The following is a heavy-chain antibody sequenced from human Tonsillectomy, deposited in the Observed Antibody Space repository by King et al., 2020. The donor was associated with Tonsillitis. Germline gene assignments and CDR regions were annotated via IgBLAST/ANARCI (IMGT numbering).Heavy chain of an antibody. J-gene: IGHJ6*02. CDR3: ARGSGWYEEGRYFYGMDV. Sequence: VQLVESEGGLVQPGGSLRLSCVASGFTFRDHYMDWVRQAPEKGLEWVGRTRNKANRYTTEYAASVEGRFIISRDESKNSVHLQMNSLKIEDTAVYYCARGSGWYEEGRYFYGMDVWGQGTTVTV. CDR2: TRNKANRYTT. V-gene: IGHV3-72*01. CDR1: GFTFRDHY. D-gene: IGHD6-19*01.